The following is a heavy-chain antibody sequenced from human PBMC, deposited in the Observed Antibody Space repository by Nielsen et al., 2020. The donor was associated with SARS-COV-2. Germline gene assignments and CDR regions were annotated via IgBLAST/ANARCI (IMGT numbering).Heavy chain of an antibody. Sequence: GESLKISCAASGFTFSNYWMTWIRQAPGKGLEWVAHLNPDGSDKYYVDSVKGRFTISRDNAKRYLYVQKNSLRAEDTAVYYCVCEALNYWGQGALVTVSS. J-gene: IGHJ4*02. CDR2: LNPDGSDK. CDR1: GFTFSNYW. CDR3: VCEALNY. D-gene: IGHD5-24*01. V-gene: IGHV3-7*01.